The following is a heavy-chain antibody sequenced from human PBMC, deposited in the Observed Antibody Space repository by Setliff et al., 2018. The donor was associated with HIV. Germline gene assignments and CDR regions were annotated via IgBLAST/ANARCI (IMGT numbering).Heavy chain of an antibody. CDR1: GYTFTSYG. J-gene: IGHJ6*03. V-gene: IGHV1-18*01. CDR2: ISAYNGNT. D-gene: IGHD5-18*01. Sequence: ASVKVSCKASGYTFTSYGLSWVRQAPGQGLEWVGWISAYNGNTNYAQKLQGRVTFTTDTSTSTAYMELRSLRSDDTAVYYCARGGRGFHDGYTLYYYHMDVWGKGTTVTVSS. CDR3: ARGGRGFHDGYTLYYYHMDV.